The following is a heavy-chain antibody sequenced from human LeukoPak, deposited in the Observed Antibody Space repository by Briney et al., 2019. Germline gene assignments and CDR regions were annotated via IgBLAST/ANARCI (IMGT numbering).Heavy chain of an antibody. CDR2: ISSSGTTI. D-gene: IGHD1-26*01. Sequence: GGSLRLSCAASGFTFSSYEMNWVRQAPGKGLEWVSFISSSGTTINQPDSVKGRFTISRDNAKNSVLLQMDNLRVEDTAVYYCARGWDRAHPTGFEFDVWGQGTLVTVSS. CDR3: ARGWDRAHPTGFEFDV. J-gene: IGHJ4*02. CDR1: GFTFSSYE. V-gene: IGHV3-48*03.